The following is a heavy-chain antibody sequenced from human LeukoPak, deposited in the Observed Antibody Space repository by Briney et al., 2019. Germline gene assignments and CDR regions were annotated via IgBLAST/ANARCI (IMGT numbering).Heavy chain of an antibody. CDR3: ASSFGVVIIDY. J-gene: IGHJ4*02. V-gene: IGHV3-21*01. CDR2: ISSSSSYI. Sequence: GGSLRLSCVASGFTFSSYSMNWVRQAPGKGLEWVSSISSSSSYIYYADSVKGRFTISRDNAKNSLYLQMNSLRAEDTAVYYCASSFGVVIIDYWGQGTLVTVSS. CDR1: GFTFSSYS. D-gene: IGHD3-3*01.